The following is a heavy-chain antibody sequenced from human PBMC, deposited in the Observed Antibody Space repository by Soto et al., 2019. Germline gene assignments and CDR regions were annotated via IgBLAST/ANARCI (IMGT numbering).Heavy chain of an antibody. D-gene: IGHD6-6*01. Sequence: QVQLVQSGAEVKKPGSSVKVSCKASGGTFSSYAISWVRQAPGQGLEWMGGIIPIFGTANYAQKFQGRVTIPAAESPSTADMGLSSLRSEDTAVYYCARPSRPDEYSSSFDYWGQGTLVTVSS. CDR2: IIPIFGTA. CDR3: ARPSRPDEYSSSFDY. V-gene: IGHV1-69*12. J-gene: IGHJ4*02. CDR1: GGTFSSYA.